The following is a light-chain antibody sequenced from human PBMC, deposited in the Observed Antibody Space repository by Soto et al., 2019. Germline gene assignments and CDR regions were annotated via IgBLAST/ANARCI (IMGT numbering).Light chain of an antibody. J-gene: IGLJ1*01. CDR3: SSYTSRSTYV. V-gene: IGLV2-18*02. CDR1: SSDVGSYNR. Sequence: QSALTQPPSVSGSLGQSVTISCTGTSSDVGSYNRVSWYQQPPGTAPKLMIYEVSNRPSGVPDRFSGSKSGNTASLTISGLQAEDEADYYCSSYTSRSTYVFGTGTKLTVL. CDR2: EVS.